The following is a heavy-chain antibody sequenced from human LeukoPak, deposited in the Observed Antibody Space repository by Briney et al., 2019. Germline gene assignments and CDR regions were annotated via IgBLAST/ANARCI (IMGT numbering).Heavy chain of an antibody. D-gene: IGHD3-16*01. V-gene: IGHV3-30-3*01. CDR1: GFTFSSYA. Sequence: PGGSLRLSCAASGFTFSSYAMHWVRQAPGKGLEWVAVISYDGSNKYYADSVKGRFTISRDNSKNTLYLQMNSLRAEDTAVYYCATSYACDYWGQGTLVTVSS. J-gene: IGHJ4*02. CDR2: ISYDGSNK. CDR3: ATSYACDY.